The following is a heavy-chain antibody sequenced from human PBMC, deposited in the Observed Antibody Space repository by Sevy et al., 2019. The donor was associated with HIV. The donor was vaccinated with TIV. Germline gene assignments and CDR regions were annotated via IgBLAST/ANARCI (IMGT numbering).Heavy chain of an antibody. CDR2: ISCSGSYI. CDR3: ARVGTYYDTGLDT. D-gene: IGHD3-16*01. J-gene: IGHJ5*02. CDR1: GFTFSSYD. V-gene: IGHV3-48*03. Sequence: GGSLRLSCTASGFTFSSYDMNWVRQAPGKGLEWVAQISCSGSYIYYADSVKGRFTISRDNAKNSLILQMNSLGAEDTAVYYWARVGTYYDTGLDTWGQGTRVTVSS.